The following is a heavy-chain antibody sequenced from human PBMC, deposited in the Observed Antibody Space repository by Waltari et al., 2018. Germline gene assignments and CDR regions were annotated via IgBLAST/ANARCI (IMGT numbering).Heavy chain of an antibody. CDR3: AASRGVYWYFDF. CDR1: GFSFYAYA. J-gene: IGHJ2*01. CDR2: VSWCVATV. D-gene: IGHD3-16*01. Sequence: EVQLVESGGGLVQPGRSLRLSCAASGFSFYAYAMHWVRQVPGKGLEWVSVVSWCVATVGYADSVNVRFAISRDNAKNSLYLQMNSLRVEDTAFYYCAASRGVYWYFDFWGRGTLVSVSS. V-gene: IGHV3-9*01.